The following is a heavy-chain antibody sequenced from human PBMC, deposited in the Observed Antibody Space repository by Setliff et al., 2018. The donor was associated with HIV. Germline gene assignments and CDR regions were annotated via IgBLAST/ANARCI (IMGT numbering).Heavy chain of an antibody. Sequence: PSETLSLTCKVSGAPISSYYWNWIRQPPGKGLEWIGYIYNSGYSNSKPSLKSRVTISLDTSKNQFSLKLSSVTAADTAVYYCVRGYCSSTTCYDDYYYMDVWGKGSTVTVSS. CDR3: VRGYCSSTTCYDDYYYMDV. D-gene: IGHD2-2*01. J-gene: IGHJ6*03. CDR1: GAPISSYY. V-gene: IGHV4-59*01. CDR2: IYNSGYS.